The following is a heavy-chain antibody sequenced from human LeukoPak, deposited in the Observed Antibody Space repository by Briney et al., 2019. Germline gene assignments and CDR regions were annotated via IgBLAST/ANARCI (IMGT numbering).Heavy chain of an antibody. CDR2: IWHDGSNE. V-gene: IGHV3-33*01. CDR3: ARNNWNSRTQRWFYFDN. CDR1: GXTFGIHG. Sequence: QPGRSLRLSCAASGXTFGIHGMHWVRQAPGKGLEWVAIIWHDGSNEYSEDSVKGRFTISRDNSRNTVYLQMDSLRAEDTAVYYCARNNWNSRTQRWFYFDNWGEGTLVTVSS. J-gene: IGHJ4*02. D-gene: IGHD1-1*01.